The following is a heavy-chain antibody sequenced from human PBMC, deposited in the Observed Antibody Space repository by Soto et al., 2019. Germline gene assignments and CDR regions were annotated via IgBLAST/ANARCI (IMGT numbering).Heavy chain of an antibody. CDR1: GFTFSSYW. CDR2: IKQDGSEK. Sequence: PGGSLRLSCAASGFTFSSYWMSWVRQAPGKGLEWVANIKQDGSEKYYVDSVKGRFTISRDNAKNSLYLQMNSLRAEDTAVYYCARDYDFWSGHVLDYWGQGTLVTVSS. D-gene: IGHD3-3*01. CDR3: ARDYDFWSGHVLDY. V-gene: IGHV3-7*01. J-gene: IGHJ4*02.